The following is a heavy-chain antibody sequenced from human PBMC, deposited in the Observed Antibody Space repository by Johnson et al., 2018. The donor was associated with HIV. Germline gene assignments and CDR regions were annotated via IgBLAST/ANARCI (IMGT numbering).Heavy chain of an antibody. Sequence: QEQLVESGGGVVQPGRSLRLSCAASGFTFSSYAMHWVRQAPGKGLEWVSVIYSGGSTYYADSVKGRFTISRDNSKNTLYLQMNSLRAEDTALYYCAREGGSYKDDAFDIWGQGTVVTVSS. V-gene: IGHV3-NL1*01. D-gene: IGHD1-26*01. CDR1: GFTFSSYA. J-gene: IGHJ3*02. CDR2: IYSGGST. CDR3: AREGGSYKDDAFDI.